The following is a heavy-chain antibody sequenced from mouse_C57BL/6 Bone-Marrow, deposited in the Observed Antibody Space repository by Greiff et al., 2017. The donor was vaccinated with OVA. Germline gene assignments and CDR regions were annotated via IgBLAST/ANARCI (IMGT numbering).Heavy chain of an antibody. CDR1: GYTFTDYE. V-gene: IGHV1-15*01. Sequence: VKLQESGAELVRPGASVTLSCKASGYTFTDYEMHWVKQTPVHGLEWIGAIDPETGGTAYNQTFKGKALLTVDTSSSTASMELRSLTSEDSAVYYCTRGYSNYYAMDYWGQGTTVTVSS. J-gene: IGHJ4*01. D-gene: IGHD2-5*01. CDR2: IDPETGGT. CDR3: TRGYSNYYAMDY.